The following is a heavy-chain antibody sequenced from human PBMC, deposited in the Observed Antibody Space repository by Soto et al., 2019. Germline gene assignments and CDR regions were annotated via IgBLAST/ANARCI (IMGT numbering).Heavy chain of an antibody. D-gene: IGHD2-15*01. CDR1: GGSFSGYY. CDR2: INHSGST. J-gene: IGHJ5*02. Sequence: SETLSLTCAVYGGSFSGYYWSWIRQPPGKGLEWIGEINHSGSTNYNPSLKSRVTISVDTSKNQFSLKLSSVTAADTAVYYCARADIVVVVAATRRVLYWFDPWGQGTLVTVSS. V-gene: IGHV4-34*01. CDR3: ARADIVVVVAATRRVLYWFDP.